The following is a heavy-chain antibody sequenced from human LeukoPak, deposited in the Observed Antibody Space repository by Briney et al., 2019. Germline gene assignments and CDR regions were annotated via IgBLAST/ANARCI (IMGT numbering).Heavy chain of an antibody. Sequence: SVKVSCKASGGTFSSYAISWVRQVPGQGLEWMGGIIPIFGTANYAQKFQGRVTITADESTSTAYMELSSLRSEDTAVYYCARHMVRGVMRGSNLDYWGQGTLVTVSS. CDR2: IIPIFGTA. CDR1: GGTFSSYA. D-gene: IGHD3-10*01. J-gene: IGHJ4*02. CDR3: ARHMVRGVMRGSNLDY. V-gene: IGHV1-69*13.